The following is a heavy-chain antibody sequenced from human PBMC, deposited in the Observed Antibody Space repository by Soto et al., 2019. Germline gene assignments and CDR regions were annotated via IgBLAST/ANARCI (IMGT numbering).Heavy chain of an antibody. J-gene: IGHJ4*02. CDR2: IYYSGST. D-gene: IGHD4-17*01. Sequence: SETLSLTCTVSGGSISSSSYYWGWIRQPPGKGLEWIGSIYYSGSTYYNPSLKSRVTISVDKSKNQFSLKLSSVTAADTAVYYCARDGYGDYVDYFDYWGQGTLVTVSS. CDR1: GGSISSSSYY. V-gene: IGHV4-39*07. CDR3: ARDGYGDYVDYFDY.